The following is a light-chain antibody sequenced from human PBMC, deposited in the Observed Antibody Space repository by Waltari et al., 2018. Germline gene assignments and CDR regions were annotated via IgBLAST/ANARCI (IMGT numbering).Light chain of an antibody. CDR3: QSYDSSLSGSV. J-gene: IGLJ2*01. V-gene: IGLV1-40*01. CDR1: SSNIGAGYD. Sequence: QSVLTQPPSVSGAPGQRVTISCTGSSSNIGAGYDVHWYHPLPGTAPKLLIYGHSNRPSGVPDRFSGSKSGTSASLAITGLQAEDEADYYCQSYDSSLSGSVFGGGTKLTVL. CDR2: GHS.